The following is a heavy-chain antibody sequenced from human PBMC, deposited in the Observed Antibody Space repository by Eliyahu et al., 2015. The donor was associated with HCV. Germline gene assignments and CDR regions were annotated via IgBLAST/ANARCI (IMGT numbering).Heavy chain of an antibody. D-gene: IGHD6-19*01. CDR2: ISDSGGST. J-gene: IGHJ4*02. CDR3: AKGGVRSGWYGGN. V-gene: IGHV3-23*01. Sequence: EVQLLESGGGLVQPGGSVRLSCAASGLIFSNYAMTWVRQAPGKGLGWFSTISDSGGSTYYADSVKGRFTISRDNSKNTLYLQMNTLRAEDTAVYYCAKGGVRSGWYGGNWGQGTLVTVSS. CDR1: GLIFSNYA.